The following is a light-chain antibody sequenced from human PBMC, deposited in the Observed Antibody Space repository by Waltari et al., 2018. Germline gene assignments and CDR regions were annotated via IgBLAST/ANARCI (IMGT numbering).Light chain of an antibody. CDR3: CSYVSSRTYV. CDR2: EGT. V-gene: IGLV2-23*01. J-gene: IGLJ1*01. CDR1: SNALGSYNL. Sequence: QSALTQPASVSGSPGQSITISCAGTSNALGSYNLVSWYQQHPGKAPKLIIYEGTRRPSGVSNRFSPSKSGNTASLTISGLQAEDEADYYCCSYVSSRTYVFGSGTKVTVL.